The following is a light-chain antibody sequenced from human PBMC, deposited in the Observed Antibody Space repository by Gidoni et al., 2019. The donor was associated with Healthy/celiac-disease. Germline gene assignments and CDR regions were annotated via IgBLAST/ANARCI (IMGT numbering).Light chain of an antibody. CDR1: SSNIGSNT. V-gene: IGLV1-44*01. Sequence: QSVLPQPPSASGTPRQRVTLSCSGSSSNIGSNTVNWYQQLPGTAPKPLIYSNNQRPSGVPDRFSGSKSGTSASLAISGLQSEDEADYYCAAWDDSLNVVFGGGTKLTVL. CDR2: SNN. CDR3: AAWDDSLNVV. J-gene: IGLJ2*01.